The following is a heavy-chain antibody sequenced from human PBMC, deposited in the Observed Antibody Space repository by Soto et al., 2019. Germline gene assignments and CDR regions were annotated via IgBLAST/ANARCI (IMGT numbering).Heavy chain of an antibody. CDR2: IYYSGST. CDR3: ARHLRYFDWLTTFDY. V-gene: IGHV4-59*08. Sequence: PSETLSLTCTVSGGSISSYYWSWIRQPPGKGLEWIGYIYYSGSTNYNPSLTSRVTISVDTSKNQFSLKLSSVTASDTAVYYCARHLRYFDWLTTFDYWSQGTLVTVSS. J-gene: IGHJ4*02. CDR1: GGSISSYY. D-gene: IGHD3-9*01.